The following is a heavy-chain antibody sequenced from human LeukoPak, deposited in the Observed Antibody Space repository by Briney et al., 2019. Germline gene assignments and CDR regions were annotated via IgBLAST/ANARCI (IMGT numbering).Heavy chain of an antibody. D-gene: IGHD6-13*01. CDR3: AKTYSSSWVAEYYYFDY. J-gene: IGHJ4*02. CDR2: IRYDGSNK. Sequence: QPGGSLRLSCAASGFTFSSYAMHWVRQAPGKGLEWVVFIRYDGSNKYYADSVKGRFTISRDNSKNTLYLQMNSLRAEDTAVYYCAKTYSSSWVAEYYYFDYWGQGTLVTVSS. V-gene: IGHV3-30*02. CDR1: GFTFSSYA.